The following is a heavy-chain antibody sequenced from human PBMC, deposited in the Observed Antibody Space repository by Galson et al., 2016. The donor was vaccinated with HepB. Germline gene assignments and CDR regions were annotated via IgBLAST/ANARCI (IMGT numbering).Heavy chain of an antibody. CDR3: TWGFSYIDY. CDR2: IYSGGNT. D-gene: IGHD7-27*01. Sequence: SLRLSCAASGVSVSNIYMSWVRQAPGKGLGWVSVIYSGGNTYYADSVKGRFTIYRDNSKNTLYLQMYSLRAEDTAVYYCTWGFSYIDYWGQGALVTVSS. V-gene: IGHV3-53*01. J-gene: IGHJ4*02. CDR1: GVSVSNIY.